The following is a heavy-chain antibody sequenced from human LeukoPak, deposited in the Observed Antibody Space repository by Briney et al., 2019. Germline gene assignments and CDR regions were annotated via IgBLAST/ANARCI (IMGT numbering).Heavy chain of an antibody. D-gene: IGHD3-3*01. CDR1: GASFRAYY. V-gene: IGHV4-34*01. CDR2: INDTGHA. J-gene: IGHJ2*01. Sequence: PSETLSLTCAVYGASFRAYYWSWIRQAPGKGLQWIGEINDTGHARYNASLKSRVTMSVDTSKNQFSLKLKSVTAADTAVYYCASSRDLYHDASTSYWYFDVWGRGSLVTVSS. CDR3: ASSRDLYHDASTSYWYFDV.